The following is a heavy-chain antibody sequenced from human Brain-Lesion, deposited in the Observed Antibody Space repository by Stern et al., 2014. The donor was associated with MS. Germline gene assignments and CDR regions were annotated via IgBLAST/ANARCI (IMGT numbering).Heavy chain of an antibody. CDR3: ARDQRGITIFGVVTDYYYLGMDV. D-gene: IGHD3-3*01. CDR2: INPNTGGT. Sequence: QVQLVQSGAEVKKPGASVKVSCKTSGYIFTGYYIHWVRQAPGQGLEWMAWINPNTGGTKYAKKFQGRLTMSRATSISTAYVELSSLTSDDTAVYYCARDQRGITIFGVVTDYYYLGMDVWGQGTTVTVSS. V-gene: IGHV1-2*02. CDR1: GYIFTGYY. J-gene: IGHJ6*02.